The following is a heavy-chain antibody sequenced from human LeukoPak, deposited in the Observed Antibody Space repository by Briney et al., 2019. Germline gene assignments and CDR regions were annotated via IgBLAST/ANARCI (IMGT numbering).Heavy chain of an antibody. CDR2: IYYSGST. Sequence: SETLSLTCTVSGGSISSYYWSWIRQPPGKGLEWIGYIYYSGSTNYNPSLKSRVTISVDTSKNQFSLKLSSVTAADTAVYYCARVDSSSYYYWYFDLWGRGTLVTVSS. CDR3: ARVDSSSYYYWYFDL. D-gene: IGHD3-22*01. J-gene: IGHJ2*01. V-gene: IGHV4-59*01. CDR1: GGSISSYY.